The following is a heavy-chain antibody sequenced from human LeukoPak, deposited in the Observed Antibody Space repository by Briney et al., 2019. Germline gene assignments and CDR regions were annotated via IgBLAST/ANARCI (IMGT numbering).Heavy chain of an antibody. CDR2: INHSGST. V-gene: IGHV4-34*01. D-gene: IGHD6-19*01. CDR1: GGSFSGYY. Sequence: PSETLSLTCAVYGGSFSGYYWSWIRQPPGKGLEWIGEINHSGSTNYSPSLKSRVTISVDTSKNQFSLKLTSVTAADSAVYYCARRSPYSTGWSSYFDYWGQGALVTVSS. CDR3: ARRSPYSTGWSSYFDY. J-gene: IGHJ4*02.